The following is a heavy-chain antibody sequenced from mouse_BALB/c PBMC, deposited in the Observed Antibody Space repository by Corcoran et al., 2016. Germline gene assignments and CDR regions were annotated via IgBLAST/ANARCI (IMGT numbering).Heavy chain of an antibody. CDR1: GYTFTNYG. Sequence: QIQLVQSGPELKKPGETVKISCKASGYTFTNYGMNWVKQAPGKGLKWMGWINTCTGEPTYADDFKGRFAFSLETSASTAYLQINNLKNEDTATYVCARAPLHYYAMDYWGQGTAVTVSS. V-gene: IGHV9-3-1*01. J-gene: IGHJ4*01. CDR2: INTCTGEP. D-gene: IGHD6-1*01. CDR3: ARAPLHYYAMDY.